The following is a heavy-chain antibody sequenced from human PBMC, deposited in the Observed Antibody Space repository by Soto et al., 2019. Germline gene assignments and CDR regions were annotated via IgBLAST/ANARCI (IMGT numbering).Heavy chain of an antibody. J-gene: IGHJ6*02. Sequence: GGSLRLSCAASGFTFSSYAMSWVRQAPGKGLEWVSAISGSGGSTYYADSVKGRFTLSRDNTKNTLYLQMNSLRAEDTAVYYCAKMRITIFGVVTGGMDVWGQGTTVTVSS. CDR1: GFTFSSYA. D-gene: IGHD3-3*01. V-gene: IGHV3-23*01. CDR3: AKMRITIFGVVTGGMDV. CDR2: ISGSGGST.